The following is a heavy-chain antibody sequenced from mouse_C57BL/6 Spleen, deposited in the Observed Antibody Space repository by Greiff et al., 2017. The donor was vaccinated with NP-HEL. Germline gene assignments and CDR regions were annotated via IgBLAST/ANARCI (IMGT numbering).Heavy chain of an antibody. D-gene: IGHD2-4*01. J-gene: IGHJ4*01. CDR3: ARYNYDYDGDAMDY. CDR2: INPSSGYT. Sequence: VQLQQSGAELARPGASVKMSCKASGYTFTSYTMHWVKQRPGQGLEWIGYINPSSGYTKYNQKFKDKATLTADKSSSTAYMQLSSLTSEDSAVYYCARYNYDYDGDAMDYWGQGTSVTVSS. CDR1: GYTFTSYT. V-gene: IGHV1-4*01.